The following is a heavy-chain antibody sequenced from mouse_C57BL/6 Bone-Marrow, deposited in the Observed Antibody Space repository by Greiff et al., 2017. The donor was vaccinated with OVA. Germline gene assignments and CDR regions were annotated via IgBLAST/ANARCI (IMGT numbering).Heavy chain of an antibody. CDR3: ARVTTVVAGGTGFAY. CDR1: GYTFTSYW. V-gene: IGHV1-64*01. D-gene: IGHD1-1*01. CDR2: IHPNSGST. J-gene: IGHJ3*01. Sequence: QVQLQQPGAELVKPGASVKLSCKASGYTFTSYWMHWVKQRPGQGLEWIGMIHPNSGSTNYNEKFKSKATLTVDKSSSTAYMQLSSLTSEDSAVYYWARVTTVVAGGTGFAYWGQGTLVTVSA.